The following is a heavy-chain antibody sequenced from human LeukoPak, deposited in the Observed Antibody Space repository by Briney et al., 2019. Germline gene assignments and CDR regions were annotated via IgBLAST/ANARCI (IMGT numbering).Heavy chain of an antibody. D-gene: IGHD5-24*01. CDR2: ISSSSSYI. V-gene: IGHV3-21*01. CDR3: AKDRYSGLNTINY. Sequence: GSLSLSCPASGFTYSNYGMNWVRQAPGKGLEWVSFISSSSSYIYYADSVKGRFTISRDNAKNSLSLQMNSLRAENTAVYYCAKDRYSGLNTINYWGQGTLVTVSS. J-gene: IGHJ4*02. CDR1: GFTYSNYG.